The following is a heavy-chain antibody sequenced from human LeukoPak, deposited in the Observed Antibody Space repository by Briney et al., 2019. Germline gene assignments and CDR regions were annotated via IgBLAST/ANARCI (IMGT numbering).Heavy chain of an antibody. D-gene: IGHD6-19*01. Sequence: PGGSLRLSCAASGFTFSSYAMSWVRQAPGKGLEWVSAISGSGGSTYYADSVRGRFTIPRDNSKNTLYLQMLSLRGEDTAVYYCARGHSSGWFPDYWGQGTLVTVSS. CDR2: ISGSGGST. J-gene: IGHJ4*02. CDR1: GFTFSSYA. V-gene: IGHV3-23*01. CDR3: ARGHSSGWFPDY.